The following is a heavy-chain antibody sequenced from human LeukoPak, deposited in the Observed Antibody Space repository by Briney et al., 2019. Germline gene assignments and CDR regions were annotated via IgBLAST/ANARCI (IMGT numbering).Heavy chain of an antibody. CDR2: ISGGGGST. V-gene: IGHV3-23*01. Sequence: GGSLRLSCAASAFNFSSYAMSWVRQAPGKGLEWVSGISGGGGSTYYADSVKGRLIISRDNSKNTLYLQMNSLRAEDTAVHYCARDSDYYGGNWFDPWGQGTLVIVSS. J-gene: IGHJ5*02. CDR1: AFNFSSYA. D-gene: IGHD3-10*01. CDR3: ARDSDYYGGNWFDP.